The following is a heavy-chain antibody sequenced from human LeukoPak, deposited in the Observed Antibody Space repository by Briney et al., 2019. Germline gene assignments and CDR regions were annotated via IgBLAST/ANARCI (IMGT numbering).Heavy chain of an antibody. CDR1: GGSFSGDY. D-gene: IGHD3-16*01. V-gene: IGHV4-34*01. J-gene: IGHJ4*02. CDR3: ASSRWGDYVFDY. Sequence: PSETLSLTCAVYGGSFSGDYWSWIRQPPGKGLEWIGEINHSGSTNYNPSLKSRVTISVDTSKNQFSLKLSSVTAADTAVYYCASSRWGDYVFDYWGQGTLVTVSS. CDR2: INHSGST.